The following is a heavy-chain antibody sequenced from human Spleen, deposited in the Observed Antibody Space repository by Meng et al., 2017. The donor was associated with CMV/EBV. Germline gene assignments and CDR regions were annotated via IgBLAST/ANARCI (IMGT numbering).Heavy chain of an antibody. CDR2: ISGGSGST. CDR1: GFLFGSYA. J-gene: IGHJ6*02. Sequence: GGSLRLSCXVSGFLFGSYAMAWVRQAPGQGLEWVAVISGGSGSTYYADSVKGRFTVSRDNSKNTLYLEMNTLSVDETTKNFCAKDQQSPFSYYYYGMDVWGQGTTVTVSS. D-gene: IGHD1/OR15-1a*01. CDR3: AKDQQSPFSYYYYGMDV. V-gene: IGHV3-23*01.